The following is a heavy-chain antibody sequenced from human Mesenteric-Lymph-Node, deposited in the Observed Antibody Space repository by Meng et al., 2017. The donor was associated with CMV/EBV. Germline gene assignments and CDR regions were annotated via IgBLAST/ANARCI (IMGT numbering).Heavy chain of an antibody. V-gene: IGHV3-7*01. D-gene: IGHD6-13*01. CDR2: IKEDGRVT. J-gene: IGHJ3*02. Sequence: GESLKISCAASGFTFSSYGMHWVRQAPGKGLEWVANIKEDGRVTYYVDSVKGRFTISRDNAKNALYMQMSSLRAEDTGVYYCARDTSPVSNNVWYDACDIWGQGTRVTVSS. CDR1: GFTFSSYG. CDR3: ARDTSPVSNNVWYDACDI.